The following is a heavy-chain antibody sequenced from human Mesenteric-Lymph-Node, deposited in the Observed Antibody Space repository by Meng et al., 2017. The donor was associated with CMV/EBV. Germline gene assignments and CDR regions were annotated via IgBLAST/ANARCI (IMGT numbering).Heavy chain of an antibody. CDR2: ITDTGRAT. V-gene: IGHV3-21*01. CDR1: GFIFSNYA. J-gene: IGHJ4*02. D-gene: IGHD5-18*01. CDR3: ARGRDTAMVTCDY. Sequence: GGSLRLSCAASGFIFSNYAMTWVRQAPGKGLEWVSTITDTGRATYYADSVKGRFTISRDNAKNSLYLQMNSLRAEDTAVYYCARGRDTAMVTCDYWGQGTLVTVSS.